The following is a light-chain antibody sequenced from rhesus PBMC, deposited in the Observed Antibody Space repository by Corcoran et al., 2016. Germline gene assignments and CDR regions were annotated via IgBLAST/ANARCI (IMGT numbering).Light chain of an antibody. CDR1: QSVGSY. J-gene: IGKJ1*01. Sequence: ETVVTQSPATLSLSPGERATLSCRASQSVGSYLAWYQQQPWQAPRLLIYGDSSRAPGLPDRFSGSGSGTDVPLTISSLEPEDFGFYYCQQSSNLWTFGQGTKVEIK. CDR3: QQSSNLWT. V-gene: IGKV3-24*04. CDR2: GDS.